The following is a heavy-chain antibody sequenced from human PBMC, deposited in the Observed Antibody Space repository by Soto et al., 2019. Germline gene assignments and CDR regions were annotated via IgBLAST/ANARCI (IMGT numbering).Heavy chain of an antibody. CDR3: ARPKTIGAAAGKGWFDP. CDR2: IYYSGST. J-gene: IGHJ5*02. V-gene: IGHV4-39*01. Sequence: SENLSLTCTVSSGSISSSSYTWGWIRQPPGKGLEWIGSIYYSGSTYYNPSLKSRITVSVDTSKNQFSLNLSSVTAADMAMYYCARPKTIGAAAGKGWFDPWGQGTLVTVSS. CDR1: SGSISSSSYT. D-gene: IGHD6-13*01.